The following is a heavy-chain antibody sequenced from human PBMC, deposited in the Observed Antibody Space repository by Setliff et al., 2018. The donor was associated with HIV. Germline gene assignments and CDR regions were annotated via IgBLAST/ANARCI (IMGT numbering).Heavy chain of an antibody. V-gene: IGHV4-38-2*01. Sequence: SETLSLTCAFSGSSFSSVYHWAWIRQPPGKGLECIGTIFHSGGTYYNPSLTSRVTISVDTSKNQFSLKLSSVTAADTAVYYCARNPCSGGSCPDAFDIWGQGTMVTVSS. J-gene: IGHJ3*02. CDR3: ARNPCSGGSCPDAFDI. CDR2: IFHSGGT. D-gene: IGHD2-15*01. CDR1: GSSFSSVYH.